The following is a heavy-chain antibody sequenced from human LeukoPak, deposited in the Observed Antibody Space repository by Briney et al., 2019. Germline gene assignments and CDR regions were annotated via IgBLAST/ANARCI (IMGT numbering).Heavy chain of an antibody. CDR2: INNDGSST. V-gene: IGHV3-74*01. D-gene: IGHD3-3*01. CDR1: GFTFSNYW. CDR3: ARGGQYYDFWSGYPVDY. Sequence: PGGSLRLSCAASGFTFSNYWMQWVRQAPGKGLVWVSRINNDGSSTIYADSVKGRFTISRDNAKNTLYLQMNSLRAEDTAVYYCARGGQYYDFWSGYPVDYWGQGTLVTVSS. J-gene: IGHJ4*02.